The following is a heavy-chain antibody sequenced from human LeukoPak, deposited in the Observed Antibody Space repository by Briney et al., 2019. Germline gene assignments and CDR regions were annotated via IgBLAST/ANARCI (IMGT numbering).Heavy chain of an antibody. CDR1: GFTFSSYW. J-gene: IGHJ4*02. CDR3: TRDLGRGSNY. V-gene: IGHV3-74*01. Sequence: GGSLRLSCAASGFTFSSYWMHWVRQAPGKGLLWVSRINSDGSSTNYADSVKGRFTISRDNAKNTLYLQMNSLRAEDTAVYYCTRDLGRGSNYWGQGTLVTVSS. D-gene: IGHD1-26*01. CDR2: INSDGSST.